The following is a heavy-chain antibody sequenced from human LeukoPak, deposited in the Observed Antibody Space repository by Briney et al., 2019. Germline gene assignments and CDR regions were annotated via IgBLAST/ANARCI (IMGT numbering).Heavy chain of an antibody. D-gene: IGHD3-22*01. CDR1: GFTFSSYA. V-gene: IGHV3-30*18. CDR2: ISSDGKDY. Sequence: GGSLRLSCAASGFTFSSYAVSWVRRAPGKGLEWLAIISSDGKDYYYADSVKGRFTISRDNSKNTLYLQMNSLRPEDTAVYYCAKVLSKGGGYYLTDYWGQGTLVTVSS. J-gene: IGHJ4*02. CDR3: AKVLSKGGGYYLTDY.